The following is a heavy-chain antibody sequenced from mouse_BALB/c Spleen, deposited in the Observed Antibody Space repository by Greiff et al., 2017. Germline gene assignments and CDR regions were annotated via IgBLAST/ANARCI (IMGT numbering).Heavy chain of an antibody. J-gene: IGHJ4*01. CDR2: IDPANGNT. CDR3: ARGVVATGAMDY. V-gene: IGHV14-3*02. D-gene: IGHD1-1*01. CDR1: GFNIKDTY. Sequence: VQLQQSGAELVKPGASVKLSCTASGFNIKDTYMHWVKQRPEQGLEWIGRIDPANGNTKYDPKFQGKATITADTSSNTAYLQLSSLTSEDTAVYYCARGVVATGAMDYWGQGTSVTVSS.